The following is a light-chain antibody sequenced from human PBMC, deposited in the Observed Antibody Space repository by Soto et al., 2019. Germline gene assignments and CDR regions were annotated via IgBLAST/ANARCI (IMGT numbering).Light chain of an antibody. CDR1: QSVLYSSNNKNY. Sequence: DIGMTQSPDSLAVSLGERATINCKSSQSVLYSSNNKNYLAWYQQKPGQPPKLLIYWASTRESGVPDRFSASGSGTNFTPRISTLQAEDVAAYHCQQYFSSPQTFGQGTKVEIK. J-gene: IGKJ1*01. CDR3: QQYFSSPQT. V-gene: IGKV4-1*01. CDR2: WAS.